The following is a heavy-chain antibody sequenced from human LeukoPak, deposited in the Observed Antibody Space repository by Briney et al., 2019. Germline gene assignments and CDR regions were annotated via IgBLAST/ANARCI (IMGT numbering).Heavy chain of an antibody. Sequence: SETLSLTCTVSGGSISSSSYCWGWIRQPPGKGLEWIGIIYYGGSTHYNPSLKSRVTISADTSKSQFSLKLSSVTAADTAIYYCLQYSSGSGWFDPWGQGTLVTVSS. D-gene: IGHD6-19*01. CDR1: GGSISSSSYC. J-gene: IGHJ5*02. V-gene: IGHV4-39*01. CDR2: IYYGGST. CDR3: LQYSSGSGWFDP.